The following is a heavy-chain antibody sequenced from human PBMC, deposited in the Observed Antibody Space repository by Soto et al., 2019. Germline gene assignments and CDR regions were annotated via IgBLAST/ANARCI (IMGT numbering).Heavy chain of an antibody. V-gene: IGHV3-33*01. J-gene: IGHJ6*02. CDR1: GFTFSSYG. D-gene: IGHD6-13*01. CDR3: ARVILHHSIAEAGSALGMDV. Sequence: PGGSLRLSCAASGFTFSSYGMHWVRQAPGKGLEWVAVIWYDGSNKYYADSVKGRFTISRDNSKNTLYLQMNSLRAEDTAVYYCARVILHHSIAEAGSALGMDVWGQGTTVTVSS. CDR2: IWYDGSNK.